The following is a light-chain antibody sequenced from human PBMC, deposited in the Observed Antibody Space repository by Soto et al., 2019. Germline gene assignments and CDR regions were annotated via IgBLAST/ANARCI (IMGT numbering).Light chain of an antibody. CDR2: NNN. V-gene: IGLV1-44*01. CDR1: SSNIGGNP. Sequence: QSALTRPPSASGTPGQRVTISCSGSSSNIGGNPVNWYQQLPGTAPKLLIYNNNQRPSGVPDRFSGSKSGTSASLAISGLQSEDEADYYCAAWHDSLNGPVFGGGTKVTVL. CDR3: AAWHDSLNGPV. J-gene: IGLJ3*02.